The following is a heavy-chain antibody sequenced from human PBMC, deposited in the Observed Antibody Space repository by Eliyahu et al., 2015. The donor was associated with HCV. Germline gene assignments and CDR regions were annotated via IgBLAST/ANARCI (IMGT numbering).Heavy chain of an antibody. CDR2: INHSGTT. V-gene: IGHV4-34*01. CDR3: ARGYYYGSHPFV. D-gene: IGHD3-10*01. Sequence: QVQLQQWGAGLLKPSETLSLXCAVYGGSFSGYYWXWIRQPPGMGLEWIGEINHSGTTNYNPSXKSRVTISIDTSKNQFSLKLSSVTAADTAVYYCARGYYYGSHPFVWGPGTLVTVSS. CDR1: GGSFSGYY. J-gene: IGHJ4*02.